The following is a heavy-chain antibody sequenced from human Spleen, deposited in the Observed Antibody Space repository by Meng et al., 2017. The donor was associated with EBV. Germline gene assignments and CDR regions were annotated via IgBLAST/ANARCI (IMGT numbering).Heavy chain of an antibody. CDR3: ARGPYYE. J-gene: IGHJ4*02. V-gene: IGHV4-34*01. D-gene: IGHD1-26*01. CDR2: INQSGSI. Sequence: VPLQQWGAGLVKPAGTLSLTCAVSGGSFSSYYWSWIRQPPGKGLEWIGEINQSGSIYYNPSLMGRVTISGDTSRNQFSLKLISVTAADTAVYYCARGPYYEWGQGTLVTVSS. CDR1: GGSFSSYY.